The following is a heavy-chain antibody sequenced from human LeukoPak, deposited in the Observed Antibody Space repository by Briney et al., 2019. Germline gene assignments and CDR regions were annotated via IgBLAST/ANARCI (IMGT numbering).Heavy chain of an antibody. J-gene: IGHJ4*02. CDR1: GGTFSSYA. D-gene: IGHD3-22*01. V-gene: IGHV1-69*13. Sequence: SVKVSCKASGGTFSSYAISWVRQAPGQGLEWMGGIIPIFGTANYVQKFQGRVTITADESTSTAYMELSSLRSEDTAVYYCARQPWAGYYDSSGYYDFDYWGQGTLVTVSS. CDR3: ARQPWAGYYDSSGYYDFDY. CDR2: IIPIFGTA.